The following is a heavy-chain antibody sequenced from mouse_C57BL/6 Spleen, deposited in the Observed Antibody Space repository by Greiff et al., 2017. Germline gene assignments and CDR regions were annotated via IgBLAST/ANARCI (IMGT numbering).Heavy chain of an antibody. CDR2: IDPETGGT. V-gene: IGHV1-15*01. D-gene: IGHD2-3*01. CDR3: SRDGPLRY. Sequence: VQLQQSGAELVRPGASVTLSCKASGYTFTDYEMHWVKQTPVHGLEWIGAIDPETGGTAYNQKFKGKARLTADKSSSTAYVELRSLTSEDSAVYYCSRDGPLRYWGQGTTLTVSS. J-gene: IGHJ2*01. CDR1: GYTFTDYE.